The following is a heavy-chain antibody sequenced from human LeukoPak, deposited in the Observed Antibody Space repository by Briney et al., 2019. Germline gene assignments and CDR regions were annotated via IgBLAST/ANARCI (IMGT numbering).Heavy chain of an antibody. CDR3: ARRRTASDAFDI. V-gene: IGHV4-39*01. CDR1: GGSISSSSYY. D-gene: IGHD6-25*01. J-gene: IGHJ3*02. Sequence: SETLSLXCTVSGGSISSSSYYWGWIRQPPGKGLEWIGSIYYGGSTYYNPSLKSRVTISVDTSKNQFSLKLSSVTAADTAVYYCARRRTASDAFDIWGQGTMVTVSS. CDR2: IYYGGST.